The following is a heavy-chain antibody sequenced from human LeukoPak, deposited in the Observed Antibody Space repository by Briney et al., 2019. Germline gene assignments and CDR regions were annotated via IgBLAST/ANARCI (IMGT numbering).Heavy chain of an antibody. J-gene: IGHJ5*02. CDR2: ISGSGGST. CDR3: AKDAQRSEWLSQYNWFDP. D-gene: IGHD3-3*01. Sequence: GGSLRLSCAASGFTFSSYAMSWVRRAPGPGLEWVSAISGSGGSTYYADSVNGRFTISRDNSKNTLYLQMNSLRAEDTAVYYCAKDAQRSEWLSQYNWFDPWGQGTLVTVSS. V-gene: IGHV3-23*01. CDR1: GFTFSSYA.